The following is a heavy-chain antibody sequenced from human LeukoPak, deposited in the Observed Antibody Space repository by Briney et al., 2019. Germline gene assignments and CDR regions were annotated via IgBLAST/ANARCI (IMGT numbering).Heavy chain of an antibody. CDR3: ARGRPNYDILTGYYQPEYYFDY. Sequence: PGGSLRLSCAASGFTFSSYSMNWVRQAPGKGLEWVSYISSSSSTIYYADSVKGRFTISRDNAKNSLYLQMNSLRDEDTAVYYCARGRPNYDILTGYYQPEYYFDYWGQGTLVTVSS. CDR1: GFTFSSYS. D-gene: IGHD3-9*01. CDR2: ISSSSSTI. J-gene: IGHJ4*02. V-gene: IGHV3-48*02.